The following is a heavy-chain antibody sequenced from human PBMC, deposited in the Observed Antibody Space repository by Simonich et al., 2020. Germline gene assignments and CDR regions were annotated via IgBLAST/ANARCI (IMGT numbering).Heavy chain of an antibody. CDR2: ISRSSSYI. Sequence: EVQLVESGGGLVQPGGSLRLSCAASGFTFVSYSMNWVRQAPGKGLEWVSSISRSSSYIYYADSVKGRFTISRDNAKNSLYLQMNSLRAEDTAVYYCARDSSEAYSSSFDYWGQGTLVTVSS. CDR1: GFTFVSYS. D-gene: IGHD6-6*01. V-gene: IGHV3-21*01. J-gene: IGHJ4*02. CDR3: ARDSSEAYSSSFDY.